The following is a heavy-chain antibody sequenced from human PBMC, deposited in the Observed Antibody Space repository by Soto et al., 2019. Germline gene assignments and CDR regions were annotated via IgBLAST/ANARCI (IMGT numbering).Heavy chain of an antibody. CDR3: ARGYCSSTSCYNLARNWFDP. V-gene: IGHV1-2*04. D-gene: IGHD2-2*02. CDR2: INPNSGGT. Sequence: ASVKVSCKASGYTFTGYYMHWVRQAPGQGLEWMGWINPNSGGTNYAQKFQGWVTMTRDTSISTAYMELSRLRSDDTAVYYCARGYCSSTSCYNLARNWFDPWGQGTLVTVSS. CDR1: GYTFTGYY. J-gene: IGHJ5*02.